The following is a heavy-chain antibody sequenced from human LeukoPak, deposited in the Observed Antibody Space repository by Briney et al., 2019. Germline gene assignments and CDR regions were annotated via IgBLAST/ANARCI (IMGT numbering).Heavy chain of an antibody. CDR3: TSYDTSGFYY. J-gene: IGHJ4*02. Sequence: GGSLRLSCAASGFTFSDSIMHWVRQASGKGLEWVGRIRSQANSYATTYAASVEGRFTISRDDSKNTAFLQMGSLKTEDTAVCYCTSYDTSGFYYWGQGTLVTVSS. CDR1: GFTFSDSI. D-gene: IGHD3-22*01. V-gene: IGHV3-73*01. CDR2: IRSQANSYAT.